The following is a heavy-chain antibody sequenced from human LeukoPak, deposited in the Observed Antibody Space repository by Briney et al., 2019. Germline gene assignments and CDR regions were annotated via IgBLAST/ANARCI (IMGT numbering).Heavy chain of an antibody. V-gene: IGHV4-59*12. CDR1: GGSISSYF. J-gene: IGHJ4*02. D-gene: IGHD6-19*01. CDR3: ARGRRGIAVAYYFDY. CDR2: IHYSGST. Sequence: SETLSLTCSVSGGSISSYFWSWIRQSPGKGLEWIGNIHYSGSTNYNPSLKSRVTISVDTSKNQFSLKLSSVTAADTAVYYCARGRRGIAVAYYFDYWGQGTLVTVSS.